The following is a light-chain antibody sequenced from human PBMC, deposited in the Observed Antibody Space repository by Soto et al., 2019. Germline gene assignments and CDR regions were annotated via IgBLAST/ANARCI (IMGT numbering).Light chain of an antibody. CDR3: AAWDDSLNV. CDR1: SSNIGSNT. J-gene: IGLJ3*02. Sequence: QAVVTQPPSASGTPGPRVTISCSGSSSNIGSNTVNWYQQLPGTAPKLLIYSNNQRPSGKPDRFSGSKSGTSASLAISGLQSEDETDYYCAAWDDSLNVFGGGTKLTVL. CDR2: SNN. V-gene: IGLV1-44*01.